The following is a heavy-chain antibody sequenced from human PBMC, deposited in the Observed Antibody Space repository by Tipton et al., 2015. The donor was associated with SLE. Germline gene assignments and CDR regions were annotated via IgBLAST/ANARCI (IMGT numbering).Heavy chain of an antibody. CDR3: ARDWSVVGAVDY. J-gene: IGHJ4*02. V-gene: IGHV3-74*01. CDR2: INSDGSST. CDR1: GFTFSSYW. Sequence: SLRLSCAASGFTFSSYWMHWVRQAPGKGLVWVSRINSDGSSTSYADSVKGRFTISRDNAKNTLYLQMNSLRAEDTAVYYCARDWSVVGAVDYWGQGTLVTVSS. D-gene: IGHD1-26*01.